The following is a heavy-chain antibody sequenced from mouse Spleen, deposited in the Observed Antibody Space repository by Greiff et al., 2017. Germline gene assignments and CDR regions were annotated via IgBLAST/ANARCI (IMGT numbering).Heavy chain of an antibody. CDR2: INPSSGYT. D-gene: IGHD2-3*01. V-gene: IGHV1-4*01. Sequence: VHLVESGAELARPGASVKMSCKASGYTFTSYTMHWVKQRPGQGLEWIGYINPSSGYTKYNQKFKDKATLTADKSSSTAYMQLSSLTSEDSAVYYCAREGYDGYYYAMDYWGQGTSVTVSS. CDR1: GYTFTSYT. J-gene: IGHJ4*01. CDR3: AREGYDGYYYAMDY.